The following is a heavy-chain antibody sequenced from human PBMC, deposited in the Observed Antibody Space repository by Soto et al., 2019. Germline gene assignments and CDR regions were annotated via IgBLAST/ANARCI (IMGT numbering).Heavy chain of an antibody. J-gene: IGHJ6*02. CDR1: GFIVSSNY. Sequence: PGASLKISCAASGFIVSSNYMSWVRQAPGKGLEWVSRIGGDASITFHADSVKGRFTISRDNSKNTLVLLMNNLRAEDTALYYCTIGYGMDVWGQGTTVTVSS. CDR3: TIGYGMDV. V-gene: IGHV3-23*01. CDR2: IGGDASIT.